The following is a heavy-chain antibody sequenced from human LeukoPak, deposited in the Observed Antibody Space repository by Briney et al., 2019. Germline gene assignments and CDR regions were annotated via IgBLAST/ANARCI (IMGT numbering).Heavy chain of an antibody. CDR2: ISYDGSNN. D-gene: IGHD3-10*01. Sequence: GRSLRLSCAASASTFSSYAVHWVRQAPGKGLEWEAVISYDGSNNYYADSVKDRRTIPRNNSKNTLYLQMNSLRAEDTAVYYCAKTVVRGVSYYFDYWGQGTLVTVSS. CDR1: ASTFSSYA. V-gene: IGHV3-30*18. CDR3: AKTVVRGVSYYFDY. J-gene: IGHJ4*02.